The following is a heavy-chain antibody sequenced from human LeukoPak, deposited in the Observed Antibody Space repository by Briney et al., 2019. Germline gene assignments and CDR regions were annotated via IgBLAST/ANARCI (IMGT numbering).Heavy chain of an antibody. V-gene: IGHV1-3*01. CDR2: INVGNANT. CDR3: ARAYCGGDCYNDY. D-gene: IGHD2-21*02. Sequence: RASVKVSCTASGYTFTTYAIHWVRQAPGQGLEWMGWINVGNANTRYSHKFQGRVTITGDTSASTAYIEMSSLRSEDTAVYYCARAYCGGDCYNDYWGQGTLVTVSS. J-gene: IGHJ4*02. CDR1: GYTFTTYA.